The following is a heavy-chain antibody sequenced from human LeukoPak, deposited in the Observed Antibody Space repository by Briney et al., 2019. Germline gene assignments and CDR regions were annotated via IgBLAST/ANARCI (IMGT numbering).Heavy chain of an antibody. V-gene: IGHV1-24*01. CDR1: GYTLTELS. Sequence: ASVKVSCKVSGYTLTELSMHWVRQAPGKGLEWMGGFDPEDGETIYAQKFQGRVTMTRDTSTSTVYMELSSLRSEDTAVYYCARDEYLGGNDAFDIWGQGTMVTVSS. J-gene: IGHJ3*02. CDR3: ARDEYLGGNDAFDI. CDR2: FDPEDGET. D-gene: IGHD2-15*01.